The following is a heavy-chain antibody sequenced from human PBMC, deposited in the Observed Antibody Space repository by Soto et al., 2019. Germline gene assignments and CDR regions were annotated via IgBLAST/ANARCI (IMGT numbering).Heavy chain of an antibody. Sequence: SETLSLTCTVSGGSISSGGYYWSWIRQPPGKGLEWIGYIYYSGITDYNPSLKSRVTISVDTSKSQFSLKLSSVTAADTAVYYCAMSYYDSTGFAVAPRGQGPLVTVSS. J-gene: IGHJ5*02. CDR2: IYYSGIT. V-gene: IGHV4-61*08. CDR3: AMSYYDSTGFAVAP. CDR1: GGSISSGGYY. D-gene: IGHD3-22*01.